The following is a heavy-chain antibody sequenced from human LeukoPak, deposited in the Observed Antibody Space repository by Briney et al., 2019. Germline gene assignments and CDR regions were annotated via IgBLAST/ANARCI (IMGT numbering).Heavy chain of an antibody. CDR3: ARGIVVVPAAWHYFDY. CDR1: GFTVSSSY. J-gene: IGHJ4*02. D-gene: IGHD2-2*01. V-gene: IGHV3-53*01. CDR2: IYSGGTT. Sequence: GGSLRLSCAASGFTVSSSYMSWVRQAPGKGLEWVSVIYSGGTTYYADSVKGRFTISRDNSKNTLYLQMNSLRAEDTAVYYCARGIVVVPAAWHYFDYWGQGTLVTVSS.